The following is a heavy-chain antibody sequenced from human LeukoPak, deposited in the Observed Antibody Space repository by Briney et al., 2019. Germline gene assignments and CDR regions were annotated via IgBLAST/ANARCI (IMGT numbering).Heavy chain of an antibody. CDR3: ARVNTYYYDSSGYFFDY. CDR1: GGSLSSYY. CDR2: IYTSGST. V-gene: IGHV4-4*07. Sequence: PSETLSLTCTVSGGSLSSYYWSWIRQPAGKGLEWIGRIYTSGSTNYNPSLKSRVTMSVDTSKNQFSLKLSSVTAADTAVYYCARVNTYYYDSSGYFFDYWGQGTLVTVSS. D-gene: IGHD3-22*01. J-gene: IGHJ4*02.